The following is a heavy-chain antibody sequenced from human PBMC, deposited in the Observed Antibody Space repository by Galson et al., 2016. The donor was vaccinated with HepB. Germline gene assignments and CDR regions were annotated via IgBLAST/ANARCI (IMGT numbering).Heavy chain of an antibody. J-gene: IGHJ4*02. Sequence: SLRLSCAASGFAFSDFFMSWVRQAPGKGLEWISYISSGGHTIYYAASVRGRFTISRGDAENSLYLQMNSLRPDDTAVYYCVRAFAAAGLFDSWGQGNLVTVSS. D-gene: IGHD6-13*01. CDR2: ISSGGHTI. CDR3: VRAFAAAGLFDS. V-gene: IGHV3-11*01. CDR1: GFAFSDFF.